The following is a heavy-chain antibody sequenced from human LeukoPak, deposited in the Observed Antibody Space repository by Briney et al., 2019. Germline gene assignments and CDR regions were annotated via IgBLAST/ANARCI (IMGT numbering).Heavy chain of an antibody. CDR2: ISGSGGST. D-gene: IGHD6-13*01. CDR1: GFTFSSYA. J-gene: IGHJ4*02. Sequence: GGSLRLSCAASGFTFSSYAMTWVRQAPGKGLEWVSIISGSGGSTSYADSVKGRFTISRDNSKNTLYLQMNSLRAEDTALYYCAKPQQMANFDFWGQGTLVTVSS. V-gene: IGHV3-23*01. CDR3: AKPQQMANFDF.